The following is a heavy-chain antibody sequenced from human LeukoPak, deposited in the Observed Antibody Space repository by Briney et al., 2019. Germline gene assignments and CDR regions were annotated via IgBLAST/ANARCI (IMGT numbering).Heavy chain of an antibody. J-gene: IGHJ4*02. CDR1: GFTFNSYG. V-gene: IGHV3-7*01. Sequence: GGSLRLSCAASGFTFNSYGMIWVRQAPGKGLEWVANIKQDGSEKYYVDSVKGRFTISRDNAKNSLYLQMNSLRAEDTAVYYCARDREGKLELRGAFDYWGQGTLVTVSS. CDR2: IKQDGSEK. CDR3: ARDREGKLELRGAFDY. D-gene: IGHD1-7*01.